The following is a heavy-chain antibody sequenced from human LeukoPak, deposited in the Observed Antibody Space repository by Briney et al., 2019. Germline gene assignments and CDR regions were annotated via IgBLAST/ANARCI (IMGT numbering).Heavy chain of an antibody. CDR1: GGSFSGYY. J-gene: IGHJ5*02. CDR2: INHSGST. Sequence: PSETLSLTCAVYGGSFSGYYWSWIRQPPGEGLEWIGEINHSGSTNYNPSLKSRVTISVDTSKNQFSLKLSSVTAADTAVYYCARGDRVRYCSSTSRYRTYNWFDPWGQGTLVTVSS. CDR3: ARGDRVRYCSSTSRYRTYNWFDP. D-gene: IGHD2-2*02. V-gene: IGHV4-34*01.